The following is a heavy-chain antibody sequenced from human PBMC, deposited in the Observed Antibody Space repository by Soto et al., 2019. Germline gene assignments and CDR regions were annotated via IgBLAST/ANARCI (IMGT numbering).Heavy chain of an antibody. D-gene: IGHD3-3*01. V-gene: IGHV3-48*02. J-gene: IGHJ4*02. CDR2: ITDSSDTV. CDR3: ARDFGHGDYLDY. CDR1: GFSFSNYN. Sequence: GSLRLSCVASGFSFSNYNMNWVRQAPGKALEWVSYITDSSDTVHYADSVRGGFTISRDNAESSLYLQMNSLRDEDTAVYFCARDFGHGDYLDYWGRGTLVTVSS.